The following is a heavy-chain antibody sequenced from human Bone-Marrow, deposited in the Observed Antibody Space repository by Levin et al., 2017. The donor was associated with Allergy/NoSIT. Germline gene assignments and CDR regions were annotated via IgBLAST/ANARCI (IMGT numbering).Heavy chain of an antibody. CDR3: ARRNVLAPGEDWFDP. CDR2: IYHSGST. V-gene: IGHV4-4*02. D-gene: IGHD7-27*01. CDR1: DDSISSSNW. J-gene: IGHJ5*02. Sequence: SETLSLTCGVSDDSISSSNWWTWVRQPPGKGLEWIGEIYHSGSTNYNPSLKSRVTISVEKSKNQFSLKRSSVTAADTAVYYCARRNVLAPGEDWFDPWGQGTLVTVSS.